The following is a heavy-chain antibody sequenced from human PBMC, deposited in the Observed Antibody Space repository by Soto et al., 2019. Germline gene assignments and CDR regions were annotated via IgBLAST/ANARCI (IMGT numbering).Heavy chain of an antibody. CDR1: GFTFRGYA. Sequence: RLSCEASGFTFRGYAMHWVGQARGKGREWVAAVSYDGSNKYYSDSVKGRFTISRDNYKDTLYLQMNSLRAEDKAVYYCARELLLDYFEYWGKGTLVTVSS. D-gene: IGHD1-26*01. J-gene: IGHJ4*02. V-gene: IGHV3-30-3*01. CDR2: VSYDGSNK. CDR3: ARELLLDYFEY.